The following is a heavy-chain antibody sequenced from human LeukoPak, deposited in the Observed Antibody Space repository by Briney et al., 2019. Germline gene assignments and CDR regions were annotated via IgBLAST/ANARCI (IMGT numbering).Heavy chain of an antibody. D-gene: IGHD1-7*01. CDR2: IKQDGSEK. V-gene: IGHV3-7*01. J-gene: IGHJ4*02. Sequence: GGSLRLSCAASGFTFSNYWMSWVRQAPGKGLEWVANIKQDGSEKNYVNSVKGRFTISRDNAKNSLYLQMDSLRAEDTAIYYCAREDDWNYEDYWGQGTLVTVSS. CDR1: GFTFSNYW. CDR3: AREDDWNYEDY.